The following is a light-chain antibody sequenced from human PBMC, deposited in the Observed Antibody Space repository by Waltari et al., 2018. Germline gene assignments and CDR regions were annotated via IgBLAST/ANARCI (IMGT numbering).Light chain of an antibody. CDR2: NNS. Sequence: QSVLTQPPSVSAAPGQKVTVSCSGTTSNISNYYVSWYQHLPGTAPKLLIFNNSQRPSAIPERFYGSKSGTSATLGITGLQAGDEADYYCGTWVSILDSYVFGSESKVTVL. V-gene: IGLV1-51*01. CDR1: TSNISNYY. J-gene: IGLJ1*01. CDR3: GTWVSILDSYV.